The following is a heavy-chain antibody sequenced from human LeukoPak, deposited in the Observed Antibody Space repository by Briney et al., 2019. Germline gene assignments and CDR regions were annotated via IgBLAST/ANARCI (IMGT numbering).Heavy chain of an antibody. CDR3: ATRGY. D-gene: IGHD3-10*01. CDR2: IYNSGNN. Sequence: PSETLSLTCTVSGGSISSDYWQWIRQPPGKGLEWVGYIYNSGNNHYNSSLKSRVTISIDTSKNQFSLKLASVTVADTAVYYCATRGYWGQGTLVAVPS. CDR1: GGSISSDY. V-gene: IGHV4-59*08. J-gene: IGHJ4*02.